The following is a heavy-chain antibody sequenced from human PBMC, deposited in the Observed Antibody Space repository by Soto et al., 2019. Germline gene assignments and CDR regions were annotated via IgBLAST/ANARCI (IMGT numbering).Heavy chain of an antibody. CDR1: GGSINSGGYY. CDR2: IYYSGST. Sequence: LSLTCTVSGGSINSGGYYWSWIRRHPGKGLEWIGYIYYSGSTYYNPSLKSRVTISVDTSKNQFSLKLTSVTAADTAVYFCARAQTIFGIITVFDYWGQGTLVTVSS. CDR3: ARAQTIFGIITVFDY. V-gene: IGHV4-31*03. D-gene: IGHD3-3*01. J-gene: IGHJ4*02.